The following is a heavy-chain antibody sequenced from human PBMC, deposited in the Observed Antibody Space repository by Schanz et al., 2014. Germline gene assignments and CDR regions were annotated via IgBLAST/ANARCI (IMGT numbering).Heavy chain of an antibody. J-gene: IGHJ4*02. CDR3: ARDSEAAAGCDY. Sequence: QVQLVQSGAAVKKPGASVKVSCKVSGYSLNELSMHWVRQAPGRGLEWMGGFHHEDGDPVYAQKFQGRVTMTRDTSTSPVYMELSSQRSEDAAVYYCARDSEAAAGCDYWGQGTLVTVSS. D-gene: IGHD6-13*01. CDR2: FHHEDGDP. V-gene: IGHV1-24*01. CDR1: GYSLNELS.